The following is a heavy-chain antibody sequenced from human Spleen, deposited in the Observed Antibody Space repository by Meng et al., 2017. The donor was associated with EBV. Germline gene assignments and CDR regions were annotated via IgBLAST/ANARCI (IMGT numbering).Heavy chain of an antibody. V-gene: IGHV4-4*02. J-gene: IGHJ4*02. CDR3: VTDKVETPMALDY. CDR1: GGSISSSNW. D-gene: IGHD2-8*01. Sequence: QVQLQESGPGLVKPSGTLSLTCAVSGGSISSSNWWSWVRQPPGKGLEWIGEIYHSGSTNYNPSLKSRVTISVDKSKNQFSLKLTSVTAADSALYYCVTDKVETPMALDYWGQGSLVTVSS. CDR2: IYHSGST.